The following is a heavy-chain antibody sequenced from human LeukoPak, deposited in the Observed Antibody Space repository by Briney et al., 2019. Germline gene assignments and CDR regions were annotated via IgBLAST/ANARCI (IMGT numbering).Heavy chain of an antibody. CDR2: ISAYNGNT. J-gene: IGHJ4*02. V-gene: IGHV1-18*01. CDR3: ARDLSLGTVTLFYY. CDR1: GYTFTSYG. D-gene: IGHD4-11*01. Sequence: ASVKVSCKASGYTFTSYGISWVRQAPGQGLEWMGWISAYNGNTNYAQNLQGRITMTTDTSTSTAYMELRSLRSDDTAVYYCARDLSLGTVTLFYYWGQGTLVTVSS.